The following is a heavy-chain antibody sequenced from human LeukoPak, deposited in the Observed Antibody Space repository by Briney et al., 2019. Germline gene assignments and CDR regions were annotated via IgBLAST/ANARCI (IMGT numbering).Heavy chain of an antibody. CDR1: GGSITSGGYY. V-gene: IGHV4-31*03. J-gene: IGHJ6*02. CDR3: ARHHYGVNGLDV. Sequence: SETLSLTCTVSGGSITSGGYYWSWIRQHPGKGLEWIGYIYYSGSTYSIPSLKSRVTISVDTSKNQFSLQLSSVTAADTAVYYCARHHYGVNGLDVWGQGTTVTVSS. D-gene: IGHD4-17*01. CDR2: IYYSGST.